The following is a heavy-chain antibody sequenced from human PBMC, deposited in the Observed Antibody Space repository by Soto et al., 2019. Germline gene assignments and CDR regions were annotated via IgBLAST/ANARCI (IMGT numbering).Heavy chain of an antibody. D-gene: IGHD6-13*01. J-gene: IGHJ6*02. Sequence: QVQLVQSGAEVKKPGSSVKVSCKASGGTFSSYAISWVRQAPGQGLEWMGGIIPIFGTANYAQKFQGRVTITADESTSTAYRELSSLRSEDTAVYYCARSIAAAGTYYYGMDVWGQGTTVTVSS. CDR2: IIPIFGTA. CDR3: ARSIAAAGTYYYGMDV. CDR1: GGTFSSYA. V-gene: IGHV1-69*01.